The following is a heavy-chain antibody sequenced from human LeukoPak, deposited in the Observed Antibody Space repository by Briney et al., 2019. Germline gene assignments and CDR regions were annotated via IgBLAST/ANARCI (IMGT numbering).Heavy chain of an antibody. V-gene: IGHV4-59*01. J-gene: IGHJ4*02. D-gene: IGHD5-18*01. CDR1: GGSISTYY. Sequence: SETLSLTCTVSGGSISTYYWSWIRQPPGKGLEWIGYIYYSGSTNYNPSLKSRVTISVDTSKNQFSLKLSSVTAADTAVYYCARRGFSSGAFDSWGQGTLVTVSS. CDR2: IYYSGST. CDR3: ARRGFSSGAFDS.